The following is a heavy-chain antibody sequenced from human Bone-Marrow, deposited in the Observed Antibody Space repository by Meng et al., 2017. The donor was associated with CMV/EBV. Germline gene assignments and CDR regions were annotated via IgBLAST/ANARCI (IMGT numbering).Heavy chain of an antibody. D-gene: IGHD3-3*01. V-gene: IGHV4-34*01. J-gene: IGHJ6*02. CDR3: ARGPDHGTLFGMLIKPAEYHGMDA. CDR1: GGSFNGYF. CDR2: INHTGST. Sequence: SETLSLTCAVSGGSFNGYFWTWVRQPPGKGLEWIGEINHTGSTNFNASRKSRVTMSVDRSKNKFSLKLRSVTAAETAVYYCARGPDHGTLFGMLIKPAEYHGMDAWGQGTTVTVSS.